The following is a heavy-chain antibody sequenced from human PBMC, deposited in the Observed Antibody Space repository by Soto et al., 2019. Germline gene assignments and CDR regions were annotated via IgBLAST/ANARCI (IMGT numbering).Heavy chain of an antibody. CDR3: ARRRRRFTMVRETYAMDV. V-gene: IGHV4-34*01. J-gene: IGHJ6*02. Sequence: QVQLQQWGAGLLKPSETLSLACGVYDGSFSDYSWNWIRQTPGKGLEWIGEVSSGGNTNYSPSLGSRATISLDTTNKQVSLRLSSVTAADTGVYYCARRRRRFTMVRETYAMDVWGQWTTVTVSS. D-gene: IGHD3-10*01. CDR1: DGSFSDYS. CDR2: VSSGGNT.